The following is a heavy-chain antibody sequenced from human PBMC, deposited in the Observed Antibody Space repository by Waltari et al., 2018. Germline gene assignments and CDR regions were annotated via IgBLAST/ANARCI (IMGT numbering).Heavy chain of an antibody. D-gene: IGHD2-2*01. CDR2: INHSGST. V-gene: IGHV4-34*01. CDR3: ARGVVPAAPGVYYYYMDV. Sequence: QVQLQQWGAGLLKPSETLSLTCAVYGGSCSGYYWSWIRQPPGTGLEWIGEINHSGSTNYTPSLKSRVTISVDTSKNQFSLKLSSVTAADTAVYYCARGVVPAAPGVYYYYMDVWGKGTTVTISS. J-gene: IGHJ6*03. CDR1: GGSCSGYY.